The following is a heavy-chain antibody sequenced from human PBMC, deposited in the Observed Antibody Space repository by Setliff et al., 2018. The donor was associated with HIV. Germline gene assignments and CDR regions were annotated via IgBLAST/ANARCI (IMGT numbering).Heavy chain of an antibody. CDR1: GFIFADHA. J-gene: IGHJ6*02. CDR2: LTYNSDRI. D-gene: IGHD3-10*01. Sequence: PGGSLRLSCAASGFIFADHAMHWVRQAPGKGLEWVSGLTYNSDRIVYADSVKGRFTISRDNSKNTLYLQMNSLRAEDTAVYYCARSVIGYYYYGMDVWGQGTLVTVSS. V-gene: IGHV3-9*01. CDR3: ARSVIGYYYYGMDV.